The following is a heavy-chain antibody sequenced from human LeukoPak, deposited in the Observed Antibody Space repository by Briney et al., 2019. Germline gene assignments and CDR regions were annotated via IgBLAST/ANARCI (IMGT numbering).Heavy chain of an antibody. CDR1: GGSISSSSYY. V-gene: IGHV4-39*01. CDR2: IYYSGNT. CDR3: ARQGISSSSWYDHFDY. J-gene: IGHJ4*02. D-gene: IGHD6-13*01. Sequence: SETLSLTCTVSGGSISSSSYYWGWIRQPPGKGLEWIGSIYYSGNTYYNSSLKGRVTISVDTSKKQFSMKLSSVTAADTAVYYCARQGISSSSWYDHFDYWGQGTLVTVSS.